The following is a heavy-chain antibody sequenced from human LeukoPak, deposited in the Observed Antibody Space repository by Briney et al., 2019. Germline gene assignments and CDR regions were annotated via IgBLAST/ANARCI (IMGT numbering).Heavy chain of an antibody. CDR3: VRGRHYYASGSYADC. CDR2: IYYTGST. Sequence: SETLSLTCTVSGGSISSYYWSWIRQPPGKGLEWIGYIYYTGSTNYNPSLKSRVTISVDTSKKQFSLKLSSVTAADTAVYYCVRGRHYYASGSYADCWGQGTLVTVSS. D-gene: IGHD3-10*01. V-gene: IGHV4-59*01. J-gene: IGHJ4*02. CDR1: GGSISSYY.